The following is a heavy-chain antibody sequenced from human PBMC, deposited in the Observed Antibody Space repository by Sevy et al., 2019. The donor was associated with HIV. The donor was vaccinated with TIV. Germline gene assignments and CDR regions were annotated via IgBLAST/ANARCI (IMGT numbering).Heavy chain of an antibody. J-gene: IGHJ6*02. V-gene: IGHV3-23*01. Sequence: GGSLRLSCAASGFSISGYGMHWVRQAPGKGLEWVSAISGSGGSTYYADSVKGRFTISRDNSKNTLYLQMNSLRAEDTAVYYCAKPPPAIVVVPAVHGMDVWGQGTTVTVSS. CDR1: GFSISGYG. CDR2: ISGSGGST. D-gene: IGHD2-2*01. CDR3: AKPPPAIVVVPAVHGMDV.